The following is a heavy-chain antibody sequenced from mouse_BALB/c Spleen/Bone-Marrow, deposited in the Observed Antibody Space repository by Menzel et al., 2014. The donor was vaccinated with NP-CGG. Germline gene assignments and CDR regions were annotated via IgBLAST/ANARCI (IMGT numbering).Heavy chain of an antibody. D-gene: IGHD3-2*01. CDR3: ARDISGYVRAMDY. Sequence: VQLQQSGPELVSPGVSVKISCKAFGYTFTDYAIHWVKQSHSKSLEWIGIISTYSANTSYNQKFKGKATMTVDKSSSTAYMELARLTFEDSAIYFCARDISGYVRAMDYWGQGTSVTVSS. V-gene: IGHV1-67*01. CDR1: GYTFTDYA. CDR2: ISTYSANT. J-gene: IGHJ4*01.